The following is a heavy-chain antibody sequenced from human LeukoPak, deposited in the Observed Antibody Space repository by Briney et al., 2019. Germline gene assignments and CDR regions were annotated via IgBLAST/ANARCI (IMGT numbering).Heavy chain of an antibody. J-gene: IGHJ4*02. CDR2: IVGSGGST. D-gene: IGHD2-15*01. Sequence: PGGSLRLSCAASGFTFSNYAMTWVRQAPGKGLEWVSAIVGSGGSTCYADSVKGRFTISRDNSKNTLYLHMNSLRAEDTAVYYCAKSLYCSGGSCYDYFDYWGQGTLVTVSS. V-gene: IGHV3-23*01. CDR1: GFTFSNYA. CDR3: AKSLYCSGGSCYDYFDY.